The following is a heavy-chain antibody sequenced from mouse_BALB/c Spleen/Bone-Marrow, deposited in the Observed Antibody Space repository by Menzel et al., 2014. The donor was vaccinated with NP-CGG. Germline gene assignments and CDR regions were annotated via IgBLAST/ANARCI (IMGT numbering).Heavy chain of an antibody. CDR2: IRLKSNNYAT. CDR3: TRSGAFAY. Sequence: EVKLLESGGGLVQPGGSMKLSCVASGFTFXNYWMNWVRQSPEKGLEWVAEIRLKSNNYATHYAESVKGRFTISRDDSKSSVYLQMNNLRAEDTGIYYCTRSGAFAYWGQGTLVTVSA. D-gene: IGHD1-3*01. CDR1: GFTFXNYW. V-gene: IGHV6-6*02. J-gene: IGHJ3*01.